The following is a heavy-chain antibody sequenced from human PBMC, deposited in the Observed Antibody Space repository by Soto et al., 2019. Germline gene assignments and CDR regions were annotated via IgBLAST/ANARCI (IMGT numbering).Heavy chain of an antibody. CDR3: AGGIVVVVAATRNWFDP. CDR1: GGSFSGYY. D-gene: IGHD2-15*01. V-gene: IGHV4-34*01. CDR2: INHSGST. J-gene: IGHJ5*02. Sequence: SETLSLTCAVYGGSFSGYYWSWLRQPPGKWLEWIGEINHSGSTNYNPSLKSRVTISVDTSKNQFSLKLSSVTAADTAVYYCAGGIVVVVAATRNWFDPWGQGXLVTVSS.